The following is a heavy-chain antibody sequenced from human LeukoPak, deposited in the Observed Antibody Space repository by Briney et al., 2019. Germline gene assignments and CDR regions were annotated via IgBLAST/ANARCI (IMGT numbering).Heavy chain of an antibody. CDR1: GYTFTSYY. CDR2: INPSGGST. Sequence: ASVKVSCKASGYTFTSYYMHWVRQAPGLGLAWMGIINPSGGSTSYAQEFQGRVTITRDTSASTAYMELSSLRSEDMAVYYCARGLNRWRSGTDFDYWGQGTLVTVSS. J-gene: IGHJ4*02. D-gene: IGHD3-10*01. V-gene: IGHV1-46*01. CDR3: ARGLNRWRSGTDFDY.